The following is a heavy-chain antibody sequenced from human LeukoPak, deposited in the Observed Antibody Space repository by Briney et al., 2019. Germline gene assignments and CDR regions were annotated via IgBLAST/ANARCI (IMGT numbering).Heavy chain of an antibody. V-gene: IGHV3-30-3*01. J-gene: IGHJ4*02. Sequence: TGGSLRLSCATSGFTFSSYAMHWVRQAPGKGLEWVAVISYDGSNKYYADSVKGRFTISRDNSKNTLYLQMNSLRAEDTAVYYCARVWSDSSGSRAHDYWGQGTLVTVSS. CDR2: ISYDGSNK. D-gene: IGHD3-22*01. CDR3: ARVWSDSSGSRAHDY. CDR1: GFTFSSYA.